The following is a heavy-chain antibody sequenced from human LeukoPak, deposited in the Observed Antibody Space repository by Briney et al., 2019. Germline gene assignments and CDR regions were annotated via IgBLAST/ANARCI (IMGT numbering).Heavy chain of an antibody. V-gene: IGHV3-48*01. D-gene: IGHD2-8*02. CDR3: ARACNFCFTGADY. Sequence: GGSLRLSCAASGFSFSGYSMAWGRQAPGKGLEWVSYISRFSTTIHYADSVKGRFTISRDNVNNSLFLQMNSLRAEDTAVYYCARACNFCFTGADYWGQGSLVTVSS. CDR1: GFSFSGYS. J-gene: IGHJ4*02. CDR2: ISRFSTTI.